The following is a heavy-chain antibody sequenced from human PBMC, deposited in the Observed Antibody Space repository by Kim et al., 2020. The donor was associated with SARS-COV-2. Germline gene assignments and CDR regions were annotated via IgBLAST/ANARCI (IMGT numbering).Heavy chain of an antibody. D-gene: IGHD5-18*01. J-gene: IGHJ4*02. Sequence: SETLSLTCAVYGGSFSGYYWSWIRQPPGKGLEWIGEINHSGSTNYNPSLKSRVTISVDTSKNQFSLKLSSVTAADTAVYYCARGPRPIQLWAFDYWGQGTLVTVSS. CDR2: INHSGST. CDR1: GGSFSGYY. V-gene: IGHV4-34*01. CDR3: ARGPRPIQLWAFDY.